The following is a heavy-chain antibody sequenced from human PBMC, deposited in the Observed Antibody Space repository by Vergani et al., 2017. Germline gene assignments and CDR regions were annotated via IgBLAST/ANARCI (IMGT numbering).Heavy chain of an antibody. D-gene: IGHD2-21*02. J-gene: IGHJ3*02. V-gene: IGHV4-61*01. Sequence: QVQLQESGPGLVKPSETLSLTCTVSGASVNRANYYWSWIRQPPGKGLEWIGYIYYSGSTNYNPSLKSRVTISVDTSKNQFSLKLSSVTAADTAVYYCARNPYCGGDCYSDAFDIWGQGTMVTVSS. CDR2: IYYSGST. CDR3: ARNPYCGGDCYSDAFDI. CDR1: GASVNRANYY.